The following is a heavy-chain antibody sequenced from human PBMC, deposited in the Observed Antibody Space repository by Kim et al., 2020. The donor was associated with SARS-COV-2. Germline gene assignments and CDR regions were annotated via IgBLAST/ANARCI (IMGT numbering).Heavy chain of an antibody. J-gene: IGHJ4*02. CDR2: IWYDGSNK. V-gene: IGHV3-33*01. D-gene: IGHD3-16*01. CDR1: GFTFSSYG. CDR3: ARDLAVNDYGDY. Sequence: GGSLRLSCAASGFTFSSYGMHWVRQAPGKGLEWVAVIWYDGSNKYYADSVKGRFTISRDNSKNTLYLQMNSLRAEDTAVYYCARDLAVNDYGDYWGQGTLVTVSS.